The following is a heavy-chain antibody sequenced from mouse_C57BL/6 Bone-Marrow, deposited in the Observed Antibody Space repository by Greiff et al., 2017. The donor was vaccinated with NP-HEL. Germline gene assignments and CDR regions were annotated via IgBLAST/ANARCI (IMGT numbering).Heavy chain of an antibody. Sequence: EVKLMESGEGLVKPGGSLKLSCAASGFTFSSYAMSWVRQTPEKRLEWVAYISSGGDYIYYADTVKGRFTISRDNARNTLYLQMSSLKSEDTAMYYCTRDRYSNYEAMDYWGQGTSVTVSS. CDR2: ISSGGDYI. CDR3: TRDRYSNYEAMDY. J-gene: IGHJ4*01. CDR1: GFTFSSYA. V-gene: IGHV5-9-1*02. D-gene: IGHD2-5*01.